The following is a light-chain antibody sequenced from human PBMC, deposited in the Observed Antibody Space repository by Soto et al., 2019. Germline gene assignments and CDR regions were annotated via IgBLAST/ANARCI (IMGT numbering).Light chain of an antibody. CDR3: QQYYTTPRWT. J-gene: IGKJ1*01. CDR2: WAS. CDR1: QRVLYSSNNKNY. Sequence: DIVMTQSPDSLAVSLGERATINCKSSQRVLYSSNNKNYLAWYQQKPGQPPKLLIYWASARGSGVPDRFSGSGSGTDFTLTISSLQAEDVAVYYCQQYYTTPRWTFGQGTKVDNK. V-gene: IGKV4-1*01.